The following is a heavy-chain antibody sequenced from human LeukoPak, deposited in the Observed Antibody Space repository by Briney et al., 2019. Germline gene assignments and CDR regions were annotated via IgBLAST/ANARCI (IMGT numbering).Heavy chain of an antibody. D-gene: IGHD3-22*01. CDR2: ISGSGGST. CDR3: ASLDYFDSSDYGDY. Sequence: GGSLRLSCAASGFTFNNYAMSWVRQAPGKGLEWVSAISGSGGSTYYTDSVTGRFTTSRANSKNTLYLQMNSLRAEDTALYYCASLDYFDSSDYGDYWGQGTLVTVSS. V-gene: IGHV3-23*01. CDR1: GFTFNNYA. J-gene: IGHJ4*02.